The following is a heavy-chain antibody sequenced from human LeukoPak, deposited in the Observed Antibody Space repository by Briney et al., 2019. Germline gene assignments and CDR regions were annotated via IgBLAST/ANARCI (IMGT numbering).Heavy chain of an antibody. J-gene: IGHJ6*02. Sequence: PGGSLRLSCAASGTTFSNYGMHWVRQAPGKGLEWVTFISHDGSNKLYGDSVKGRSTISRDNSRNTMDLQMNSLRGEDMGVYYCAQGEGHQYNLLDGYYFGLDIWGQGTTVTVSS. CDR1: GTTFSNYG. D-gene: IGHD1-1*01. CDR3: AQGEGHQYNLLDGYYFGLDI. V-gene: IGHV3-30*18. CDR2: ISHDGSNK.